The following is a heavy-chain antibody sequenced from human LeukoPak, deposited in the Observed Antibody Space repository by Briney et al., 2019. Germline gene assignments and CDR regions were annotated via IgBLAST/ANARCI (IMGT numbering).Heavy chain of an antibody. J-gene: IGHJ5*02. CDR2: ISWNSGSI. Sequence: GGSLRLSCAASGFTFDDYAMHWVRQAPGKGLEWVSGISWNSGSIGYADSVKGRFTISRGNAKNSLYLQMNSLRAEDTALYYCSREGGVAAKIDPWGQGTLVTVSS. CDR1: GFTFDDYA. V-gene: IGHV3-9*01. D-gene: IGHD2-15*01. CDR3: SREGGVAAKIDP.